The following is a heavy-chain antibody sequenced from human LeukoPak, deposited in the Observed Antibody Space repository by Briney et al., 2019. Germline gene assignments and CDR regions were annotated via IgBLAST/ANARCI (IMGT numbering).Heavy chain of an antibody. CDR2: INPNSGGT. CDR3: ARDMGVATNQWTADY. D-gene: IGHD5-24*01. J-gene: IGHJ4*02. V-gene: IGHV1-2*02. CDR1: GYTFTDYF. Sequence: GASVKVSCKASGYTFTDYFMHWVRQAPGQGLEWMGWINPNSGGTNYAQKFQGRVTMTRDTSISTAYMELSRLRSDDTAVYYCARDMGVATNQWTADYWGQGTLVTVSS.